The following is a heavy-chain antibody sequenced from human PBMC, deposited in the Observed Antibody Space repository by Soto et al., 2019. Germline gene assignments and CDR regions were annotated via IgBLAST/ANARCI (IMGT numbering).Heavy chain of an antibody. V-gene: IGHV4-39*01. CDR3: ARRRTSYCMDV. J-gene: IGHJ6*02. CDR2: IDYSGST. CDR1: GGSISTYNYY. Sequence: QLQLQESGPGLVKPSETLSLTCAVSGGSISTYNYYCGWIRQPPGKGLEWIGSIDYSGSTCYNPSLKSRVTISVDAYKNQFSLKVSSWTAADTAVYYCARRRTSYCMDVWCQGTTVTVSS.